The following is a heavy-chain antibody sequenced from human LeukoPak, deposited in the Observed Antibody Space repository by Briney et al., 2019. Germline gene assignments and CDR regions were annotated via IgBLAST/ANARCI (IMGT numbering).Heavy chain of an antibody. CDR1: GYSFTSYW. V-gene: IGHV5-51*01. CDR2: IYPGDSDT. CDR3: ARTPRLRHLAFDI. D-gene: IGHD4-17*01. J-gene: IGHJ3*02. Sequence: GESLKISCKGSGYSFTSYWIGWVRQMPGKGLEWMGIIYPGDSDTRYSPSFQGQDTISADKSISTAYLQWSSLKASDTAMYYCARTPRLRHLAFDIWGQGTMVTVSS.